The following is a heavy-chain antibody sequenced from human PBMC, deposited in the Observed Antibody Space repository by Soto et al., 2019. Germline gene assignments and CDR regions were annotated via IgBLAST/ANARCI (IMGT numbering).Heavy chain of an antibody. J-gene: IGHJ4*02. CDR3: ARGTTYTGYGEVDY. D-gene: IGHD5-12*01. CDR2: ISSSSAYT. Sequence: VQLVESGGGLVKPGGSLRLSCAASGFRFSDHYMHWIRQAPGKGLEWLSYISSSSAYTNYADSVKGRFTISRDNAKRSLYLQMNSLRVEDTAVYYCARGTTYTGYGEVDYWGQGTLVTVSS. CDR1: GFRFSDHY. V-gene: IGHV3-11*06.